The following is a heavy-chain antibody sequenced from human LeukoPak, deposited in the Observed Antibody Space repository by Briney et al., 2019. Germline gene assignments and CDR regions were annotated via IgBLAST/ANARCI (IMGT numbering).Heavy chain of an antibody. D-gene: IGHD3-10*01. CDR2: ISSSGSTI. V-gene: IGHV3-48*03. CDR3: AKCMVRGVMGPHYFDY. J-gene: IGHJ4*02. Sequence: PGGSLRLSCAASGFTFSSYEMNWVRQAPGKGLEWVSYISSSGSTIYYADSVKGRFTISRDNAKSSLYLQMNSPRAEDTAVYYCAKCMVRGVMGPHYFDYWGQGTLVTVSS. CDR1: GFTFSSYE.